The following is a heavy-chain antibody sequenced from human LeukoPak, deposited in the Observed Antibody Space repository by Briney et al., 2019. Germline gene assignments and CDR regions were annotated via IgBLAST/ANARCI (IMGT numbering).Heavy chain of an antibody. CDR1: GFTFSSYS. CDR3: ARVSSMGAVYYFDY. D-gene: IGHD1-26*01. J-gene: IGHJ4*02. CDR2: ISSSSSYI. V-gene: IGHV3-21*01. Sequence: GGSLRLSCAASGFTFSSYSMNWVRQAPGKGLEWVSSISSSSSYIYYADSAKGRFTISRDNAKNSLYLQMNSLRAEDTAVYYCARVSSMGAVYYFDYWGQGTLVTVSS.